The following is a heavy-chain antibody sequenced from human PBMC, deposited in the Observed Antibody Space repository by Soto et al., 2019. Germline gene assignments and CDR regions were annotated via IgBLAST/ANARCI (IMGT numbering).Heavy chain of an antibody. CDR2: IYWDDDR. CDR1: GFSVTTNGVA. V-gene: IGHV2-5*02. D-gene: IGHD2-21*02. J-gene: IGHJ4*02. CDR3: AQQNQTAYRLFDY. Sequence: QITLKESGPTLVKPTQTLTLTCTVSGFSVTTNGVAVGWIRQPPGKALEWLALIYWDDDRRYSPSLEARLTISKDTSRNQVVLTMTNMDPVDTGTYFCAQQNQTAYRLFDYWGRGSQVTVSS.